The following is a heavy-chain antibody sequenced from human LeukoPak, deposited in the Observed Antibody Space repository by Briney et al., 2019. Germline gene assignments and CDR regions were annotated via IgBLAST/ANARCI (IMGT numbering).Heavy chain of an antibody. V-gene: IGHV3-20*04. Sequence: GGSLRLSCAASGSTFDDHGMSWVRQVPGKGLEWVAAINWNGGSTGYADSVKGRFTISRDNAKNSLFLQMNSLRAEDAALYYCAMGDSSGWYFHYWGQGILVTVSS. J-gene: IGHJ4*02. CDR3: AMGDSSGWYFHY. CDR1: GSTFDDHG. D-gene: IGHD6-19*01. CDR2: INWNGGST.